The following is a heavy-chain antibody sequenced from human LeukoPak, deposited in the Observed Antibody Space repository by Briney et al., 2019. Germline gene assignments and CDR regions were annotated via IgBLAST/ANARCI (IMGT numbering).Heavy chain of an antibody. CDR3: AKDRPNFHENSGHYYRRDGDS. Sequence: GGSLRLSCAASGFTFSSYWMSWVRQAPGKGLEWVASMCGTAGCTFYPDSVKGRFTISRDNSKNILYLQMNSLRAEDTAIYYCAKDRPNFHENSGHYYRRDGDSWGQGTLVTVSS. CDR2: MCGTAGCT. J-gene: IGHJ5*01. CDR1: GFTFSSYW. D-gene: IGHD3-22*01. V-gene: IGHV3-23*01.